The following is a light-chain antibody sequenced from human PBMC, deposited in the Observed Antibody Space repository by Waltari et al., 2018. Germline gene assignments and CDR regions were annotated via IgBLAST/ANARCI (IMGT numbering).Light chain of an antibody. Sequence: QSALTQPASVSGSPGQSITIPCTGTNSDVGGSVYVSCYQQHPGKAPKLILFDGPNRPSGVSNRFSGSKSDNTASLTISGLQPADEANYYCSSYINDNIPVVFGGGTQLTVL. J-gene: IGLJ2*01. CDR2: DGP. CDR1: NSDVGGSVY. V-gene: IGLV2-14*03. CDR3: SSYINDNIPVV.